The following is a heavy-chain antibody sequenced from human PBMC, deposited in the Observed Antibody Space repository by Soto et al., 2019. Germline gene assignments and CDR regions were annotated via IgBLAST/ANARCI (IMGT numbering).Heavy chain of an antibody. CDR3: ARDTRYDFLSPSYGMDV. CDR1: GYTFTSYY. V-gene: IGHV1-46*04. J-gene: IGHJ6*02. CDR2: INPSGGST. Sequence: QVQLVQSGAEVKKPGASVKVSCKASGYTFTSYYMHWVRQAPGQGLEWMGIINPSGGSTSYAQKLQGRVTMARHTSTSPVYIELSSLRSEDTAVYYCARDTRYDFLSPSYGMDVWGQGTTVTVSS. D-gene: IGHD3-3*01.